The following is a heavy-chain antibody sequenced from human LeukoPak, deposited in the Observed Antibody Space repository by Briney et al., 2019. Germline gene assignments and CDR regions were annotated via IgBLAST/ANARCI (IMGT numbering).Heavy chain of an antibody. D-gene: IGHD6-13*01. V-gene: IGHV1-2*02. Sequence: ASVKVSCKASGSTFTDYYMHWVRQAPGQGLEWMGWINPNSGGTNFAQKFQGRVTMTRDTSITTAYMELSRLRSDDTAVYYCARGSSTWYKGSSLDYWGQGTLVTVSS. CDR3: ARGSSTWYKGSSLDY. CDR1: GSTFTDYY. CDR2: INPNSGGT. J-gene: IGHJ4*02.